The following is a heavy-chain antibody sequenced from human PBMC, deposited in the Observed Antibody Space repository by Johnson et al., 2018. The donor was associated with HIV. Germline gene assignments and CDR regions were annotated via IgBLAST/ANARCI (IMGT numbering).Heavy chain of an antibody. CDR1: GFTFSDYY. V-gene: IGHV3-11*04. CDR2: ISSSGRST. CDR3: AKSTQASIVRESGPYGAFDI. Sequence: QVQLVESGGGLVQPGGSLRLSCAASGFTFSDYYMSWIRQAPGKGLEWVSHISSSGRSTYYADYVKGRFTISRDNAKNSLYLQMNSLRAEDTALYYCAKSTQASIVRESGPYGAFDIWGQGTMVTVSS. D-gene: IGHD3-10*01. J-gene: IGHJ3*02.